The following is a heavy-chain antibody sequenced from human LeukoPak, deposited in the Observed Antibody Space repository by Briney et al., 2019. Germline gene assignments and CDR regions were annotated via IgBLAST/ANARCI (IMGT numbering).Heavy chain of an antibody. CDR2: IKQSEST. V-gene: IGHV4-34*01. CDR1: GGSLSGYY. CDR3: ARNYGYATAFDY. D-gene: IGHD5-18*01. Sequence: SETLSLTCAVYGGSLSGYYWTWIRQPPGKGLEWTGEIKQSESTNYNPSLKSRVTISIDTSKNQFSLKLSSVTAADTAVYYCARNYGYATAFDYWGQGTLVTVSS. J-gene: IGHJ4*02.